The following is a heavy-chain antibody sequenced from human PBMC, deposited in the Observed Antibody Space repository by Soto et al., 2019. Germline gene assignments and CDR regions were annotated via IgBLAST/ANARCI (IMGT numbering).Heavy chain of an antibody. CDR2: IYSGGNT. Sequence: EVQLVETGGGLIQPGGSLRLSCAASGLTVSSNYMSWVRQVPGKGLEWVSVIYSGGNTDYADSVKGRCTNSRDNSKNTLYLQMTSLRPEDTAMYYCARLRATTAPLPRNWFDPWGQGTLVTVSS. V-gene: IGHV3-53*02. CDR3: ARLRATTAPLPRNWFDP. D-gene: IGHD4-4*01. J-gene: IGHJ5*02. CDR1: GLTVSSNY.